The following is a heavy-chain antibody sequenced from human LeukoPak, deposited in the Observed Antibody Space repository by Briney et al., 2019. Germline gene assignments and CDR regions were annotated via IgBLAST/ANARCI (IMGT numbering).Heavy chain of an antibody. D-gene: IGHD6-13*01. CDR3: ARSTSGTFDY. CDR2: ITSDRRTI. Sequence: GGSLRLSCAASGFTFSIYSMNWVRQAPGKGLEWVSYITSDRRTISFADPVKGRFTISRDDDKRLLYLQMDSLRAGDTAIYYCARSTSGTFDYWGQGMLVTVTS. J-gene: IGHJ4*02. CDR1: GFTFSIYS. V-gene: IGHV3-48*01.